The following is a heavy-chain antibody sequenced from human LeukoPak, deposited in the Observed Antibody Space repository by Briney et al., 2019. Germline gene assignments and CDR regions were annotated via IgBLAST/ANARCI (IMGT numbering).Heavy chain of an antibody. J-gene: IGHJ4*02. CDR2: INSDGSST. V-gene: IGHV3-74*01. Sequence: GGSLRLSRAASGFTFSSYWMDWVRQAPGKGLVWVSRINSDGSSTTYADSVKGRFTISRDNAKNTLYLQMNSLRAEDTAVYYCARADTYYDILTGYYFDYWGQGTLVTVSS. CDR1: GFTFSSYW. CDR3: ARADTYYDILTGYYFDY. D-gene: IGHD3-9*01.